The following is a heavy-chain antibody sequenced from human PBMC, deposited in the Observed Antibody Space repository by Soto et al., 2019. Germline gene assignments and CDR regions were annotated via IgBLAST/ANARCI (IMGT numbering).Heavy chain of an antibody. CDR2: IYYSGST. CDR3: ANYSRGYYFDY. V-gene: IGHV4-31*03. CDR1: GGSISSGGYY. Sequence: PSETLSLTCTVSGGSISSGGYYWSWIRQHPGKGLEWIGYIYYSGSTYYNPSLKSRVTISVDTSKNQFSLKLSSVTAADTAVYYCANYSRGYYFDYWGQGTLVTVSS. J-gene: IGHJ4*02. D-gene: IGHD2-21*01.